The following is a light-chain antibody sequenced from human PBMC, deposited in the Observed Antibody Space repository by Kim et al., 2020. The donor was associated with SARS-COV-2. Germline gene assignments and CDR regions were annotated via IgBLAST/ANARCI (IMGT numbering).Light chain of an antibody. V-gene: IGKV3-15*01. Sequence: GSPGERATLSCRASKGVGSHLEWDQQKRGQAPTRLIYGASTRATAVPDRFGGRGSGTEFTLTISRLQSEEFGVYYCQQYNQWPVTCGEGTKVDIK. CDR2: GAS. J-gene: IGKJ1*01. CDR3: QQYNQWPVT. CDR1: KGVGSH.